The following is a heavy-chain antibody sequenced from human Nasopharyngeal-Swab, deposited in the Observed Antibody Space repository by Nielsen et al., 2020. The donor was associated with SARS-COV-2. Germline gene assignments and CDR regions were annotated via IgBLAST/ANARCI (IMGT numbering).Heavy chain of an antibody. V-gene: IGHV3-74*01. J-gene: IGHJ4*02. CDR3: AKDRGIQLWQFDY. D-gene: IGHD5-18*01. Sequence: GESLKISCAASGFTFSSYWMHWVRQAPGKGLVWVSRIKSDGSSTSYADSVKGRFTISRDNSKNTLYLQMNSLRAEDTAVYYCAKDRGIQLWQFDYWGQGTLVTVSS. CDR1: GFTFSSYW. CDR2: IKSDGSST.